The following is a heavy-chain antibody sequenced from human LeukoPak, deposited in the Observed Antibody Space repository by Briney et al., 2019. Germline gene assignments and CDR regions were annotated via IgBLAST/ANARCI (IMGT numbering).Heavy chain of an antibody. J-gene: IGHJ4*02. CDR2: ISYDGSNK. D-gene: IGHD6-19*01. CDR1: GFTFSSYG. V-gene: IGHV3-30*18. CDR3: AKRPTYSSGLLWDC. Sequence: PGGSLRLSCAASGFTFSSYGMHWVRQAPAKGLERVAVISYDGSNKYYADSVKGRFTISRDNSKNTLYLQMNSLRAEDTAVYYCAKRPTYSSGLLWDCWGQGTLVTVSS.